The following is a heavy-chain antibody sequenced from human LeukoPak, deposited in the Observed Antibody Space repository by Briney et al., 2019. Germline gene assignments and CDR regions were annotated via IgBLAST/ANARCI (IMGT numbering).Heavy chain of an antibody. CDR3: AKAIRGYSYGGYDY. CDR2: IRYDGSNK. V-gene: IGHV3-30*02. D-gene: IGHD5-18*01. CDR1: GFTFGSYG. J-gene: IGHJ4*02. Sequence: PGGSLRLSCAASGFTFGSYGMHWVRQAPGKGLEWVAFIRYDGSNKYYADSVKGRFTISRDNSKNTLYLQMNSLRAEDTAVYYCAKAIRGYSYGGYDYWGQGTLVTVSS.